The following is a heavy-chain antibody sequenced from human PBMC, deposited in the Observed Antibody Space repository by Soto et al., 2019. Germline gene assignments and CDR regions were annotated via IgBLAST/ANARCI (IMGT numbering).Heavy chain of an antibody. CDR3: ARTPLL. CDR2: SYYSGSTYYN. Sequence: QVQLQESGPGLVKPSQTLSLTCTVSGGSISSGGYYWSWIRQHPGKGLEWIGYSYYSGSTYYNYYNPSLKSRVTISVDTSKNQFSLKLSSVTAADTAVYYCARTPLLWGQGTLVTVSS. D-gene: IGHD1-26*01. V-gene: IGHV4-31*03. J-gene: IGHJ4*02. CDR1: GGSISSGGYY.